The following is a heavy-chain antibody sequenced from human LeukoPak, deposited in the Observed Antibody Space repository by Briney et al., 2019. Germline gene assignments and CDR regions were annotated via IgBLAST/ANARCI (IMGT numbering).Heavy chain of an antibody. D-gene: IGHD5-24*01. CDR2: IYYSGST. V-gene: IGHV4-30-4*07. CDR1: GGSISSGGYS. Sequence: SETLSLTCAVSGGSISSGGYSWSWIRQPPGKGLEWIGHIYYSGSTFYNPSLKSRVTISVDTSKNQFSLKLSSVTAADTAVYYCARAPGRDGYNSGFDYWGQGTLVTVSS. CDR3: ARAPGRDGYNSGFDY. J-gene: IGHJ4*02.